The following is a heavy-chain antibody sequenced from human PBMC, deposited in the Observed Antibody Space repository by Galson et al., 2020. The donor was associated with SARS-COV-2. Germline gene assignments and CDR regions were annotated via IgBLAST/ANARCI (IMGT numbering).Heavy chain of an antibody. CDR3: GKGPKSSLHYDGSGFGWGIEY. V-gene: IGHV3-23*01. CDR2: ISGSGDST. CDR1: GFTFSSYA. Sequence: GGSLRLSCAASGFTFSSYAMTWVRQAPGKGLEWVSGISGSGDSTYYAESVKGRFTISRDNSENTLYVEMNSLRVEDTAVYYCGKGPKSSLHYDGSGFGWGIEYWGQGTLVTVSS. D-gene: IGHD3-22*01. J-gene: IGHJ4*02.